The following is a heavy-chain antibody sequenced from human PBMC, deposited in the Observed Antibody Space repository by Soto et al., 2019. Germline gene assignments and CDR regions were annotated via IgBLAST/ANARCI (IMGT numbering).Heavy chain of an antibody. CDR1: GFMFDSYG. J-gene: IGHJ4*02. V-gene: IGHV3-33*01. D-gene: IGHD6-19*01. CDR2: ILYDGSEK. Sequence: QVQLVESGGGVVQPGRSLRLSCVASGFMFDSYGMHWVRQAPGKGLEWVAVILYDGSEKYHADSVKGRFTISRDNSKNTLYLKMTSLRAEDTALYYCARGPGRIAVAEFDYWGQGTLVTVSS. CDR3: ARGPGRIAVAEFDY.